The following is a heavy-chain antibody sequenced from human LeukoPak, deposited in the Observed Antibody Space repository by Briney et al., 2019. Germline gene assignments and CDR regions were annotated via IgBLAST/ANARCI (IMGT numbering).Heavy chain of an antibody. Sequence: GGSLRLSCAASGFTFSSYAMSWVRQAPGKGLEWVSAISGSGGSTYYADSVKGRFTISRDNSKNTLYLQMNSLRAEDAAVYYCAKDEHSSGYYYYYGMDVWGQGTTVTVSS. CDR1: GFTFSSYA. V-gene: IGHV3-23*01. CDR2: ISGSGGST. CDR3: AKDEHSSGYYYYYGMDV. D-gene: IGHD3-22*01. J-gene: IGHJ6*02.